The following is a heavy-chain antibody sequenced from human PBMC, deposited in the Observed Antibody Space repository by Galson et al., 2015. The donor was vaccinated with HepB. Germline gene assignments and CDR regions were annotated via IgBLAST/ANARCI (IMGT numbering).Heavy chain of an antibody. D-gene: IGHD6-19*01. J-gene: IGHJ4*02. V-gene: IGHV6-1*01. CDR3: ARADAQSGYSSGWYVGPFDY. CDR1: GDSVSSNSAA. CDR2: TYYRSKWYN. Sequence: CAISGDSVSSNSAAWNWIRQSPSRGLEWLGRTYYRSKWYNDYAVSVKSRITIKPDTSKNQFSLQLNSVTPEDTAVYFCARADAQSGYSSGWYVGPFDYWGQGALVTVSS.